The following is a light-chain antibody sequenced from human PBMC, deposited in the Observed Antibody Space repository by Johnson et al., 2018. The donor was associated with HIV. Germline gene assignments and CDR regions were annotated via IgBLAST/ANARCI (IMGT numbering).Light chain of an antibody. J-gene: IGLJ1*01. V-gene: IGLV1-51*02. CDR3: GTWDSSLGAWG. CDR2: ENK. Sequence: QSVLTQPPSVSAAPGQKVTISCSGSSSNIGNNYVSWYQQLPGTAPKFFIYENKKRPSGIPDRFAGSKSAPSATLAITGLPTGDEADYSCGTWDSSLGAWGFGTGTKVTVL. CDR1: SSNIGNNY.